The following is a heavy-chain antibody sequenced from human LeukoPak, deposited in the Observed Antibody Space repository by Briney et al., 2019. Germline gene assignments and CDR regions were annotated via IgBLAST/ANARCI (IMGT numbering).Heavy chain of an antibody. CDR1: GGSIGTYY. Sequence: SETLSLTCTVSGGSIGTYYWSWIRQPAGKGLEWIGRGSTSGSTNYNPSLKSRVTMSVETSKDQFSLKLSSVTAADTAVYYCARDSYFGSGNYYIDYWGQGTLVTVSS. CDR2: GSTSGST. CDR3: ARDSYFGSGNYYIDY. D-gene: IGHD3-10*01. V-gene: IGHV4-4*07. J-gene: IGHJ4*02.